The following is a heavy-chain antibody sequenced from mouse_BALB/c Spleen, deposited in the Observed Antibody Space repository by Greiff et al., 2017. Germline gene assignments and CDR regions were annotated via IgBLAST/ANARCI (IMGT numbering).Heavy chain of an antibody. D-gene: IGHD2-10*02. V-gene: IGHV1S135*01. Sequence: VQLKQPGAELVRPGASVKLSCKASGYSFTGYNMYWVKQSHRKSLEWIGYIDPYNGGTSYNQKSKGKATLTVDKSSSTAYMHLNSLTSEDSAIYYCARSGYGNYAMDYWGQGTSVTVSS. CDR2: IDPYNGGT. CDR1: GYSFTGYN. J-gene: IGHJ4*01. CDR3: ARSGYGNYAMDY.